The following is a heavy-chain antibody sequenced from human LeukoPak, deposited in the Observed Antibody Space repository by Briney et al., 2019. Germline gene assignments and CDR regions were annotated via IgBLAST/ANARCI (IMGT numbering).Heavy chain of an antibody. J-gene: IGHJ4*02. CDR3: AKVGAMAGGHYFDC. CDR1: GFTFDDYA. D-gene: IGHD6-19*01. V-gene: IGHV3-9*01. Sequence: GGSLRPSCEASGFTFDDYATHWVRQAPGKGLEWVAGISWNGGKIDYADSMKGRFTISRDNAKNSLFLQMNSLRAEDTALYYCAKVGAMAGGHYFDCWGQGTLVTVSS. CDR2: ISWNGGKI.